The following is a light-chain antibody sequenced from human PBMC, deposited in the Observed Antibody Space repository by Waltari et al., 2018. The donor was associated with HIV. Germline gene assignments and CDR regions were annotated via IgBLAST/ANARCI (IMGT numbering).Light chain of an antibody. CDR1: QSVSSS. Sequence: DIKMTQSPPTLSASVADRVTTSCRASQSVSSSLAWYQQKPWKAPNLLIFKASSLQNGVPPRFSGSGSGTDFTLTISGLQPDDFATYYCQQYLTFSRTFGQGTQV. CDR2: KAS. J-gene: IGKJ1*01. V-gene: IGKV1-5*03. CDR3: QQYLTFSRT.